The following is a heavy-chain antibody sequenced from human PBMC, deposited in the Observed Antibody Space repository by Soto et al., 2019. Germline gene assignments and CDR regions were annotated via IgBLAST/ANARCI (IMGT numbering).Heavy chain of an antibody. CDR1: GFTFSSYW. CDR3: SGAHNYNDTTRYYLDY. V-gene: IGHV3-7*01. CDR2: IKQDGSEK. Sequence: HPGGSLRLSCAASGFTFSSYWMSWVRQAPGKGLEWVANIKQDGSEKYYVDSVKGRFTISRDNAKNSLYLQMNSLRAEDTAVYYYSGAHNYNDTTRYYLDYWGQGTLVTVS. J-gene: IGHJ4*02. D-gene: IGHD1-20*01.